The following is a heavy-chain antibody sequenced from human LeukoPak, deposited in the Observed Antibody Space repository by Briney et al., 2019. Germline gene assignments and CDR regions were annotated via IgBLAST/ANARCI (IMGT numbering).Heavy chain of an antibody. Sequence: SETLTLTCTVSGGSISSGDYYWSWIRLPPWKGLEWIGYIYYSGSTYYNPSLKSRVTISVDTSKNQFSLKLSSVTAADTAVCYCARGASGSYYSEFFQHWGQGTLVTVSS. CDR2: IYYSGST. V-gene: IGHV4-30-4*08. CDR3: ARGASGSYYSEFFQH. J-gene: IGHJ1*01. D-gene: IGHD1-26*01. CDR1: GGSISSGDYY.